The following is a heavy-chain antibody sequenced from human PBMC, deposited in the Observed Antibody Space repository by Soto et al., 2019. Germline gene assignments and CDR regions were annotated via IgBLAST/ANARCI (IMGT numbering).Heavy chain of an antibody. CDR2: IKEDGSEK. CDR1: GFTFSNYW. V-gene: IGHV3-7*01. CDR3: SRDVVVGAKALNY. J-gene: IGHJ4*02. Sequence: GGSLRLSCAASGFTFSNYWMTWVRQAPGKGLEWVANIKEDGSEKHYVDSVKGRFTISRDNAKNSLYLQMNSLRVEDTAVYFCSRDVVVGAKALNYWGQGALVTVSS. D-gene: IGHD2-15*01.